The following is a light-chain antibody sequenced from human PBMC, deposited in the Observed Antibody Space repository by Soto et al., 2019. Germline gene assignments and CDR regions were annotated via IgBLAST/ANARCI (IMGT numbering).Light chain of an antibody. J-gene: IGKJ2*01. CDR1: ESIATC. CDR3: HQYNSY. V-gene: IGKV1-5*01. Sequence: DVHMTQSPSTLSASVGDRVTITCRASESIATCLAWYQQKPGQAPKLLIYDVSRLESGVPSRFSGGGSGTEFTLTMSGLQTDDFETYHSHQYNSYFGPGTKLEI. CDR2: DVS.